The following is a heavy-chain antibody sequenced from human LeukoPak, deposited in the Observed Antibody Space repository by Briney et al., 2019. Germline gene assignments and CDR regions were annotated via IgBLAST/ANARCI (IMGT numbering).Heavy chain of an antibody. Sequence: SQTLSLTCAISGDSVSCNSAAWNWIRQSPSRGLEWLGRTYYRSKWYNDYAVSVKSRITINPDTSKNQFSLQLNSVTPEDTAIYYCARGGGVTVAGNLGYWGQGTLVTVSS. CDR3: ARGGGVTVAGNLGY. CDR2: TYYRSKWYN. V-gene: IGHV6-1*01. CDR1: GDSVSCNSAA. J-gene: IGHJ4*02. D-gene: IGHD6-19*01.